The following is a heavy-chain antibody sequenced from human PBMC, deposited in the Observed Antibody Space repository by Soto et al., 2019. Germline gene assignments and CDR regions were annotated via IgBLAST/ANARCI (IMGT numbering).Heavy chain of an antibody. V-gene: IGHV3-23*01. Sequence: GGSLRLSCAASGSTLSSCVMTWVRQAPGKGLEWVSGIDTGGGGTYYADSVKGRFTISRDNSKNTLYLQMNSLRAEDTAVYYCAKGPEQLVHGVFDYWGQGTLVTVSS. J-gene: IGHJ4*02. CDR2: IDTGGGGT. D-gene: IGHD6-6*01. CDR3: AKGPEQLVHGVFDY. CDR1: GSTLSSCV.